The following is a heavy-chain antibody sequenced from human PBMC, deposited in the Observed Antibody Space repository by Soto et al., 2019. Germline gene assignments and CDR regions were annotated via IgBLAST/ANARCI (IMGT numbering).Heavy chain of an antibody. V-gene: IGHV3-30*18. CDR2: ISYDGSNK. J-gene: IGHJ6*02. Sequence: PGGSLRLSCAASGFTFSSYGMHWVRQAPGRGLEWVAVISYDGSNKYYADSVKGRFTISRDNSKNTLYLQMNSLRAEDTAVYYCAKDTLYYDFWSGYYPPGMDVWGQGTTVTVSS. CDR1: GFTFSSYG. D-gene: IGHD3-3*01. CDR3: AKDTLYYDFWSGYYPPGMDV.